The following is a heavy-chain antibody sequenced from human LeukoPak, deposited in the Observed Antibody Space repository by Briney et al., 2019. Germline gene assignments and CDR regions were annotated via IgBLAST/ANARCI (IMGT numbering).Heavy chain of an antibody. D-gene: IGHD2-2*01. CDR2: IYYSGST. Sequence: SETLSLTCTVSGGSISSHYWSWIRQPPGKGLEWIGYIYYSGSTNYNPSLKSRVTISVDTSKNQFSLKLSSVTAADTAVYYCARVPRYQLLTNWFDPWGRGTLVTVSS. J-gene: IGHJ5*02. CDR3: ARVPRYQLLTNWFDP. CDR1: GGSISSHY. V-gene: IGHV4-59*11.